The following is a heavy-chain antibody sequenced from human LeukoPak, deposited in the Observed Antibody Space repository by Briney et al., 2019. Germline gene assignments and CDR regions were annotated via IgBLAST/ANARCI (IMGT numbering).Heavy chain of an antibody. CDR3: ARDARYDSSGPFDP. J-gene: IGHJ5*02. D-gene: IGHD3-22*01. Sequence: KTSETLSLTCTASGCTISSGSYYWSWRRPPDGQGLEWIGRIYTSGSTNYNPSLKSRVTISVDTSKNQLSLKLSSETAADTAVYYCARDARYDSSGPFDPWGQGTLVTVSS. CDR1: GCTISSGSYY. V-gene: IGHV4-61*02. CDR2: IYTSGST.